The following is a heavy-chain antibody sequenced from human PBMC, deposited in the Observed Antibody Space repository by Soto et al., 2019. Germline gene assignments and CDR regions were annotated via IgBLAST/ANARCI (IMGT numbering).Heavy chain of an antibody. CDR1: GFTFSTYW. Sequence: EVQLVESGGDLVQPGGSLRLSCGASGFTFSTYWMSWVRQAPGKGLEWVANIKEDGSEKNYVDSVKGRFTISRDNAKNSLYLEVNTLRAEDTAVYYCAKGGHIDYCGQGTLVTVSA. CDR3: AKGGHIDY. J-gene: IGHJ4*02. D-gene: IGHD3-16*01. V-gene: IGHV3-7*03. CDR2: IKEDGSEK.